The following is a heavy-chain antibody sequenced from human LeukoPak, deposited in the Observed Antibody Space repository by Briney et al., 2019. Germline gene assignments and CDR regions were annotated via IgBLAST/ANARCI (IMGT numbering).Heavy chain of an antibody. J-gene: IGHJ4*02. V-gene: IGHV3-53*05. CDR1: GFTVSSSY. CDR3: AREPSGYNYGYVDY. Sequence: PGGSLRLSCAASGFTVSSSYMNWVRQAPGKGLEWVSLIYGGGSTYYADSVKGRFTISRDNSKNSLYLQMNNLRAEDTAVYYCAREPSGYNYGYVDYWGQGTLVTVSS. D-gene: IGHD5-18*01. CDR2: IYGGGST.